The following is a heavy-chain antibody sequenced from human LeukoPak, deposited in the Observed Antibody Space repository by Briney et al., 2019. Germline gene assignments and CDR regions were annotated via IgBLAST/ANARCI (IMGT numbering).Heavy chain of an antibody. Sequence: SETLSLTCTVSGGSISIISSSTYYWGWIRQAPGEGLEWIGSLDYAENSPYKPSPKNRATLSVDTSNNQFALQPTSVTAADAAVSFCASQLPPAAADTRGYFDYWGQGTVVTVSS. CDR2: LDYAENS. CDR1: GGSISIISSSTYY. D-gene: IGHD6-25*01. J-gene: IGHJ4*02. CDR3: ASQLPPAAADTRGYFDY. V-gene: IGHV4-39*01.